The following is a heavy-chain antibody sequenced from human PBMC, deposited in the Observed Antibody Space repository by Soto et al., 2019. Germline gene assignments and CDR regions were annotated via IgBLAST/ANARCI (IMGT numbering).Heavy chain of an antibody. Sequence: PSETLSLTCTVSGGSISSSSYYWGWIRQPPGKGLEWIGSIYYSGSTYYNPSLKSRVTISVDTSKNQFSLKLSSVTAADTAVYYCARLGSERNISTGYYKHYFDSWGQGTLVTVPQ. CDR1: GGSISSSSYY. CDR3: ARLGSERNISTGYYKHYFDS. V-gene: IGHV4-39*01. D-gene: IGHD3-9*01. J-gene: IGHJ4*02. CDR2: IYYSGST.